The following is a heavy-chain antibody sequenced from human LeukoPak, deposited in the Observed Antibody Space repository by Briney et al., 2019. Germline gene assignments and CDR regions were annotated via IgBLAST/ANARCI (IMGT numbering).Heavy chain of an antibody. V-gene: IGHV3-48*02. CDR3: ARDKGNDYGTYDN. CDR1: GFPFSTYS. CDR2: SSSSGRAI. D-gene: IGHD4-17*01. Sequence: GGSLRLSCAASGFPFSTYSMHWVRQTPGKGLEWVSYSSSSGRAIYYADSVRGRFSMSRDNAKNSLFLQMDSLRDEDTAVYYCARDKGNDYGTYDNWGQGTLVTVSS. J-gene: IGHJ4*02.